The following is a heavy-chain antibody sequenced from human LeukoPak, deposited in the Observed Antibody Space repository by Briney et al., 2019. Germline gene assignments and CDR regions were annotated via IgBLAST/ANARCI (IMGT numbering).Heavy chain of an antibody. CDR3: ARKPDSSSWYSRFDP. V-gene: IGHV3-11*04. CDR1: GFTFSDYY. J-gene: IGHJ5*02. D-gene: IGHD6-13*01. CDR2: ISSSGSTI. Sequence: GGSLRLSCAASGFTFSDYYMSWIRQAPGKGLEWVSYISSSGSTIYYADSVKGRFTISRDNAKNSLYLLMNSLRAEDTAVYYCARKPDSSSWYSRFDPWGQGTLVTVSS.